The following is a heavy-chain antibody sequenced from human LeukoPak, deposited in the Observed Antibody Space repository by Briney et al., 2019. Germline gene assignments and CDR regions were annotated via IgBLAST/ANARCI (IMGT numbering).Heavy chain of an antibody. CDR1: GFTFSSYG. CDR2: ITSSSSYI. J-gene: IGHJ4*02. Sequence: GGSLRLSCAASGFTFSSYGMNWVRQAPGKGLEWVSSITSSSSYIYYADSVKGRFTISRDNAKNSLYLQMSSLRAEDTAVYYCATDRTSTYGDQFDYWGQGTLVTVSS. V-gene: IGHV3-21*01. D-gene: IGHD4-17*01. CDR3: ATDRTSTYGDQFDY.